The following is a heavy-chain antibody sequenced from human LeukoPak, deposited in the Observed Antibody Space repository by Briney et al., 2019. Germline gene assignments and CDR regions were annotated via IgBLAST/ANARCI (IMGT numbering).Heavy chain of an antibody. V-gene: IGHV1-69*04. CDR2: IISIFGIA. D-gene: IGHD3-22*01. CDR3: ARSRAPYYDSSGQFDY. Sequence: SVKVSCKASGGTFSSYAISWVRQAPGQGLEWMGRIISIFGIANYAQKFQGRVTITADKSTSTAYMELSSLRSEDTAVYYCARSRAPYYDSSGQFDYWGQGTLVTVSS. CDR1: GGTFSSYA. J-gene: IGHJ4*02.